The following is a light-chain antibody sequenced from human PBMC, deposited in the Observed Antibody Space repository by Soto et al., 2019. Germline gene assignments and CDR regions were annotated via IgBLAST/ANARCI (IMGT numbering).Light chain of an antibody. CDR1: SSDVGGYTY. CDR2: EVS. J-gene: IGLJ1*01. CDR3: ISYALTAYV. Sequence: QSVLTQPPSASGSPGQSVTISCTGTSSDVGGYTYVSWYQQHPGKAPKLIIYEVSKRPSGVPDRFSGSKSGNTASLTVSGLQAEDEADYYCISYALTAYVFGTGTKLTVL. V-gene: IGLV2-8*01.